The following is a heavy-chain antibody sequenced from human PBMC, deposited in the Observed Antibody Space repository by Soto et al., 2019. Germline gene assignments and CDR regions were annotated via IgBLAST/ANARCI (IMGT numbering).Heavy chain of an antibody. Sequence: GASVKVSCKASGGTFSSYAISWVRQAPGQGLEWMGGIIPIFGTANYAQKFQGRVTITADESTSTAYMELSSLRSADTAAYYCAGDIAAAGGTFDPWGQGTLVTVSS. CDR1: GGTFSSYA. D-gene: IGHD6-13*01. J-gene: IGHJ5*02. V-gene: IGHV1-69*13. CDR2: IIPIFGTA. CDR3: AGDIAAAGGTFDP.